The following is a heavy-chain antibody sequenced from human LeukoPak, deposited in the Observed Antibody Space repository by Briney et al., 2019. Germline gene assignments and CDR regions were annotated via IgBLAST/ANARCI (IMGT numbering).Heavy chain of an antibody. Sequence: SETLSLTCTVSGGSISSYYWSWIRQPPGKGLEWIGYIYYSGSTNYNPSLKSRVTISVDTSKNQFSLKLSSVTAADTAVYYCARGRSSMVRGYYYYYMDVWGKGTTVTISS. CDR2: IYYSGST. J-gene: IGHJ6*03. CDR1: GGSISSYY. V-gene: IGHV4-59*01. D-gene: IGHD3-10*01. CDR3: ARGRSSMVRGYYYYYMDV.